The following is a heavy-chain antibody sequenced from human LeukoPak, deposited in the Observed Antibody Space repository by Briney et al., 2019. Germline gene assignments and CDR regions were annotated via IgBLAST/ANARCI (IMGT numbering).Heavy chain of an antibody. J-gene: IGHJ4*02. CDR3: AREVLRHDY. V-gene: IGHV7-4-1*02. D-gene: IGHD3-10*01. Sequence: ASVKVSCKASGYTFTSYAMNWVRQAPGQGLEWMGWIITDTGKSTYAQGFTGRFVFSLDTSVSTAYLQISSLKAEDTAVYYCAREVLRHDYWGQGTLVTVSS. CDR2: IITDTGKS. CDR1: GYTFTSYA.